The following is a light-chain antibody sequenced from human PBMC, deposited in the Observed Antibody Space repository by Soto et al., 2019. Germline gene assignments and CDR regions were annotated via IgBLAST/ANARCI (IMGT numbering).Light chain of an antibody. CDR2: GAS. V-gene: IGKV3-20*01. J-gene: IGKJ1*01. CDR3: QQYGSSPPWT. CDR1: QSVSSSY. Sequence: EIGLTQSPGTLSLSPGERATLSCRASQSVSSSYLAWYQQKPGQAPRLLIYGASSRATGIPDRFSGSGSGTDFTLTISRREPEDFAVYYCQQYGSSPPWTFGQGTKVDIK.